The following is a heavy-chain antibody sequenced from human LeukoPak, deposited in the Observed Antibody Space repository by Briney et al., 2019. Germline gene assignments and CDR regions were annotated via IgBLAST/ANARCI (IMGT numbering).Heavy chain of an antibody. Sequence: PGGSLRLSCAASGFNYRSYSMGWARQAPGKGLEWVSSISSDSSYISYADSLKGRFTISRDNAQNSLYLQMNSLTAEDTAVYFCANDYGSGTLRVDYWGQGTLVTVSS. V-gene: IGHV3-21*01. CDR3: ANDYGSGTLRVDY. CDR1: GFNYRSYS. D-gene: IGHD3-10*01. CDR2: ISSDSSYI. J-gene: IGHJ4*02.